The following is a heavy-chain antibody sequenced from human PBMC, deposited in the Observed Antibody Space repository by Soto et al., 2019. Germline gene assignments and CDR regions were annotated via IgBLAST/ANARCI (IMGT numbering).Heavy chain of an antibody. D-gene: IGHD3-3*01. CDR1: GYSFSDYW. V-gene: IGHV5-51*01. J-gene: IGHJ2*01. CDR3: ARQYYNFWSGSYTGSTYFDF. Sequence: GESLKISCQGSGYSFSDYWIGWVRQMPGKGLEWMGIIYPSDSDTKYSPSFQGHVTFSVDTSISTAFLQWNSLKASDTAIYYCARQYYNFWSGSYTGSTYFDFWGRGTLVTVSS. CDR2: IYPSDSDT.